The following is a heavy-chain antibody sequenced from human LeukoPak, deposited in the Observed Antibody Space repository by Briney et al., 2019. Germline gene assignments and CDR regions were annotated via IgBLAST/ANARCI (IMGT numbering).Heavy chain of an antibody. D-gene: IGHD3-22*01. CDR2: ISSSGSTI. V-gene: IGHV3-11*01. CDR1: GFTFSDYY. CDR3: ASPQGYDSSGYYLDY. J-gene: IGHJ4*02. Sequence: GGSLRLSCAASGFTFSDYYMSWIRQAPGKGLEWVSYISSSGSTIYYADSVKGRFTISRDNAKNSLYLQMNSLRAEDTAVYYCASPQGYDSSGYYLDYWGQGTLVTVSS.